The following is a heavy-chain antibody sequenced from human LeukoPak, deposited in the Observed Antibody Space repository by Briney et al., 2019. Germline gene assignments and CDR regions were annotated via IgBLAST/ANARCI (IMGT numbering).Heavy chain of an antibody. CDR3: ARRGVVGARHYFDY. V-gene: IGHV4-59*08. D-gene: IGHD1-26*01. Sequence: SETLSLTCTVSGGSIISYYWSWIRQPPGKGLGWIGYIYYSGSTNYNPSLKSRVTISVDTSKNQFSLKLSSVTAADTAVYYCARRGVVGARHYFDYWGQGTLVTVSS. J-gene: IGHJ4*02. CDR2: IYYSGST. CDR1: GGSIISYY.